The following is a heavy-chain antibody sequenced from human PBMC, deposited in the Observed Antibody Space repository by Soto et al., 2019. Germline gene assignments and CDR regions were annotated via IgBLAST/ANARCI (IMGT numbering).Heavy chain of an antibody. CDR2: ISSSSSYI. CDR1: GFSFSSYS. J-gene: IGHJ3*02. D-gene: IGHD3-10*01. CDR3: AAAYDTMVRGVAHDAFAI. Sequence: GGSLRLSCAASGFSFSSYSMNWVRQAPGKGLEWVSSISSSSSYIYYADSVKGRFTIPRDNAKNSLYLQMNSLRAEDTAVYYCAAAYDTMVRGVAHDAFAIWGQGTMVTVSS. V-gene: IGHV3-21*01.